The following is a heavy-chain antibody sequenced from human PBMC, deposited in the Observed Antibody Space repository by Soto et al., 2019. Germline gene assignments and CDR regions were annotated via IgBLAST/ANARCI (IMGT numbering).Heavy chain of an antibody. J-gene: IGHJ6*02. CDR1: GFTFSGSA. V-gene: IGHV3-73*01. CDR3: TRPISNWAPGMDV. CDR2: IRSKANSYAT. Sequence: GGSLRLSCAASGFTFSGSAMHWVRQASGKGLEWVDRIRSKANSYATAYAASVKGRFTISRDDSKNTAYLQMNSLKTEDTAVYYCTRPISNWAPGMDVWGQGTTVTVSS. D-gene: IGHD7-27*01.